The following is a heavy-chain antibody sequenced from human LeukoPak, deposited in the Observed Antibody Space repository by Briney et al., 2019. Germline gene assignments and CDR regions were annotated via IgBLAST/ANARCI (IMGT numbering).Heavy chain of an antibody. CDR3: ARRGGDSSGYYPYYFDY. Sequence: ASVKVSCKASGGTFSSYAISWVRQAPGQGLEWMGGIIPIFGTANYAQKFQGRVTITADKSTSTAYMELSSLRSEDTAVYYCARRGGDSSGYYPYYFDYWGQGTLVTVSS. J-gene: IGHJ4*02. D-gene: IGHD3-22*01. V-gene: IGHV1-69*06. CDR1: GGTFSSYA. CDR2: IIPIFGTA.